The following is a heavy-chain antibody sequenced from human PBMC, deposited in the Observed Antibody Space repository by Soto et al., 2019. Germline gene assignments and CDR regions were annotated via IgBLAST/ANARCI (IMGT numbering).Heavy chain of an antibody. CDR2: IIPIFGTA. D-gene: IGHD2-15*01. J-gene: IGHJ4*02. Sequence: SVKVPCKASGGTFSSYAISWVRQAPGQGLEWMGGIIPIFGTANYAQKFQGRVTITADESTSTAYMELSSLRSEDTAVYYCAQAALSDYYFDYWGQGTMVTVYS. CDR3: AQAALSDYYFDY. CDR1: GGTFSSYA. V-gene: IGHV1-69*13.